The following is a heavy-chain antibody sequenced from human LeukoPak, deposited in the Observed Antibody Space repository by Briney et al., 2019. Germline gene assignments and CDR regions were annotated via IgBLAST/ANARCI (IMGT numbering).Heavy chain of an antibody. D-gene: IGHD5-24*01. CDR3: ARVRLSSEMGYYYYYMDV. Sequence: ASVKVSCKASGYTFTSYGISWVRQAPGQGLGWMGWISAYNGNTNYAQKLQGRVTMTTDTSTSTAYMELRSLGSDDTAVYYCARVRLSSEMGYYYYYMDVWGKGTTVTVSS. J-gene: IGHJ6*03. CDR2: ISAYNGNT. CDR1: GYTFTSYG. V-gene: IGHV1-18*01.